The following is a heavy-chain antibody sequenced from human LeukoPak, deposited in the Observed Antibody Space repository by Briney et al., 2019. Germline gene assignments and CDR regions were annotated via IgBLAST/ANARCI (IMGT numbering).Heavy chain of an antibody. D-gene: IGHD5-24*01. J-gene: IGHJ4*02. CDR3: AKDGGRDGYYFDY. CDR1: GFTFSSYA. CDR2: ISYDGSNK. V-gene: IGHV3-30-3*01. Sequence: HTGRSLRLSCAASGFTFSSYAMHWVRQAPGKGLEWVAVISYDGSNKYYADSVKGRFTISRDNSKNTLYLQMNSLRAEDTAVYYCAKDGGRDGYYFDYWGQGTLVTVSS.